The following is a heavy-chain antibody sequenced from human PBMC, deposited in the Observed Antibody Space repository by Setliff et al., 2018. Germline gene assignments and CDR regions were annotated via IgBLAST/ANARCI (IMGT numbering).Heavy chain of an antibody. CDR2: ISWDGGTT. J-gene: IGHJ5*01. Sequence: GSLRLSCAASGFTFDDYTMHWVRQAPGKGLEWVSLISWDGGTTYYADSVKGRFTISRDNSENTLYLQMNSLRAEDTAIYYCLKGGWGAFHSWGQGTLVTVSS. CDR1: GFTFDDYT. D-gene: IGHD1-26*01. CDR3: LKGGWGAFHS. V-gene: IGHV3-43*01.